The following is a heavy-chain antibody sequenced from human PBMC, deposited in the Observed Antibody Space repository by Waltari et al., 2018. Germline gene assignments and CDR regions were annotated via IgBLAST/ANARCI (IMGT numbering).Heavy chain of an antibody. CDR3: ATGDDSSGFDY. D-gene: IGHD3-22*01. CDR2: INHSGST. CDR1: GGSFSGYY. J-gene: IGHJ4*02. Sequence: QVQLQQWGAGLLKPSETLSLTCAVYGGSFSGYYWSWIRQPPGKGLEWIWEINHSGSTNYNPSLKSRVTISVDTSKNQLSLKLSSVTAADTAVYYCATGDDSSGFDYWGQGTLVTVSS. V-gene: IGHV4-34*01.